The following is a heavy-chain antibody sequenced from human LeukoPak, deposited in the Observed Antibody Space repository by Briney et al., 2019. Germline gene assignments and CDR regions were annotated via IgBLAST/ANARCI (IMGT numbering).Heavy chain of an antibody. V-gene: IGHV3-23*01. CDR2: ISGSGGGT. Sequence: GGSLRLSCAASGFTFSIYGMTWVRQAPGKGLEWVSAISGSGGGTYYADSVKGRFTISRDNSKNTLYLRMNSLRAEDTAVYYCARRGDCSSTTCQYYNYYYYMDVWGKGTTVTVSS. J-gene: IGHJ6*03. CDR1: GFTFSIYG. CDR3: ARRGDCSSTTCQYYNYYYYMDV. D-gene: IGHD2-2*01.